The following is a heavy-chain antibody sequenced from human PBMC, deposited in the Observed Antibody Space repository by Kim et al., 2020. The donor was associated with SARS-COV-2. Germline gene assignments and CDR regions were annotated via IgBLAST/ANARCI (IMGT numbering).Heavy chain of an antibody. J-gene: IGHJ6*02. V-gene: IGHV4-59*01. D-gene: IGHD6-6*01. CDR1: GGSISSYY. CDR2: IYYSGST. Sequence: SETLSLTCTVSGGSISSYYWSWIRQPPGKGLEWIGYIYYSGSTNYNPSLKSRVTISVDTSKNQFSLKLSSVTAADTAVYYCARSRYSSSSTYYYYGMDVWCQGTTVTVSS. CDR3: ARSRYSSSSTYYYYGMDV.